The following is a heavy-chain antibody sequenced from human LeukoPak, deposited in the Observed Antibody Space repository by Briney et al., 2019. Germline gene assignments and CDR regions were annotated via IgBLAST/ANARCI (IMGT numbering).Heavy chain of an antibody. D-gene: IGHD6-19*01. V-gene: IGHV3-21*01. CDR1: GFTFSSYS. J-gene: IGHJ3*02. CDR3: ARDRSWYSSGWYGAFGAFDI. CDR2: ISSSSSYI. Sequence: GRSLRLSCAASGFTFSSYSMNWVRQAPGKGLEWVSSISSSSSYIYYADSVKGRFTISRDNAKNSLYLQMNSLRAEDTAVYYCARDRSWYSSGWYGAFGAFDIWGQGTMVTVSS.